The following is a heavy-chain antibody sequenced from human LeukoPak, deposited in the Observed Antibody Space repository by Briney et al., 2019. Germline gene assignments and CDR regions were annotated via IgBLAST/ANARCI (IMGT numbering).Heavy chain of an antibody. CDR2: IYYSGST. V-gene: IGHV4-39*03. CDR3: RGVRFGELFDY. J-gene: IGHJ4*02. D-gene: IGHD3-10*01. Sequence: SETLSLTCTVSGGSISSRSYYWGWIRQPPGKGLEWIGIIYYSGSTYSNPSLRSRVTISVDTSKNQFSLKLSSVTAADTAVYYCRGVRFGELFDYWGQGTLVTVSS. CDR1: GGSISSRSYY.